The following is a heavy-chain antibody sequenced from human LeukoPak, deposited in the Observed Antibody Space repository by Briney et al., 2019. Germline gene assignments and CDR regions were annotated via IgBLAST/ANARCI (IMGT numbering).Heavy chain of an antibody. CDR3: AKSKTAAAGTGAFDI. D-gene: IGHD6-13*01. CDR2: FSASDGST. J-gene: IGHJ3*02. CDR1: GFTFSNYA. Sequence: GGSLRLSRAASGFTFSNYAMSWVRLGPGKGLEWVSGFSASDGSTQYADSVKGRSTISRDNSKNTLFLQMINLRAEDTAVYYCAKSKTAAAGTGAFDIWGQGTMVTVSS. V-gene: IGHV3-23*01.